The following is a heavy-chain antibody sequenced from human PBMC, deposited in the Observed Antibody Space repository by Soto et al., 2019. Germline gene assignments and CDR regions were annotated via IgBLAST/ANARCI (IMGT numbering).Heavy chain of an antibody. J-gene: IGHJ4*02. CDR3: ARGGTPIEY. Sequence: QVQLVQSGAEVKKPGASVKVSCKASGYTFTNFGISWVRQAPGQGLEWMGWISAYNGNTNYAQKFQGRVTMTTDTSTSTASMEERSLRFDDTALYYCARGGTPIEYWGQGTLVTVSS. CDR1: GYTFTNFG. CDR2: ISAYNGNT. D-gene: IGHD3-16*01. V-gene: IGHV1-18*01.